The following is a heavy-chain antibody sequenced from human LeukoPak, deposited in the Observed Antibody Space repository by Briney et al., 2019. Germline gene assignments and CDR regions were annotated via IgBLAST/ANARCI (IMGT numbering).Heavy chain of an antibody. CDR3: ARGGLAAGSYYFDY. J-gene: IGHJ4*02. CDR2: ISWNSGSI. D-gene: IGHD6-13*01. V-gene: IGHV3-9*01. Sequence: PGGSLRLSCAASGFTFDDYAMHWVRQAPGKGLEWVSGISWNSGSIGYADSVKGRFTISRDNAKNSLYLQMNSLRAEDTAVYYCARGGLAAGSYYFDYWGQGTLVTVSS. CDR1: GFTFDDYA.